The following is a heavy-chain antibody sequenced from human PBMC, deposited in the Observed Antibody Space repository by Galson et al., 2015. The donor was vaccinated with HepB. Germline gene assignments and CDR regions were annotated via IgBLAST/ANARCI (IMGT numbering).Heavy chain of an antibody. CDR2: IFYNGCT. Sequence: ETLSLTCTVSGGSISSSSYYWGWIRQASGKGLEWLGSIFYNGCTDYNPSLKSPITISVDTSKNHFSLKRRFVTAADTAVYSCARLAFNHYDFSRENWFDPWGQGTLVTVSS. D-gene: IGHD3-3*01. J-gene: IGHJ5*02. CDR3: ARLAFNHYDFSRENWFDP. V-gene: IGHV4-39*02. CDR1: GGSISSSSYY.